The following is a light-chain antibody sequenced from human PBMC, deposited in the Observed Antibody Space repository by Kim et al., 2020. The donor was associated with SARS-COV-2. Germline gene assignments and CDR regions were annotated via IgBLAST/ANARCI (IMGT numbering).Light chain of an antibody. J-gene: IGKJ1*01. Sequence: DIQMTQSPSTLSASVGDRVTITCRASQSISRYLAWYQQKPGKAPKLLIYQASNLESGVPSRFSGSGSGTEFTLTIGSLQPDDIATYYCQQYNIFWTFGQGTQVDIK. CDR2: QAS. CDR1: QSISRY. CDR3: QQYNIFWT. V-gene: IGKV1-5*03.